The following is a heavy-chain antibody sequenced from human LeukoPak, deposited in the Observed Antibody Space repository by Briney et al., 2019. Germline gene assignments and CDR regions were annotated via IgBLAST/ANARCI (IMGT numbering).Heavy chain of an antibody. CDR1: GFTVSSNY. CDR2: IYSGGST. Sequence: GGSLRLSCAASGFTVSSNYMSWVRQAPGKGLEWVSVIYSGGSTYYADSVKGRFTISRDNSKNTLYLQMNSLRAEDTAVYYCQTGTTSYYFDYWGQGTLVTVSS. D-gene: IGHD1-1*01. V-gene: IGHV3-53*01. J-gene: IGHJ4*02. CDR3: QTGTTSYYFDY.